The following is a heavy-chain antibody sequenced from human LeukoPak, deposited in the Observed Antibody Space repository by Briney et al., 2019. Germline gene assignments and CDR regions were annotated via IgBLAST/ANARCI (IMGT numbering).Heavy chain of an antibody. J-gene: IGHJ4*02. V-gene: IGHV4-34*01. CDR2: INHSGST. Sequence: KPSETLSLTCAVYGGSFSGYYWSWIRQPPGKGLEWIGEINHSGSTNYNPSLKSRVTISVDTSKNQFSLKLSSVTAADTAVYYCARGHPDSSGWYISYYFDYWGQGTLVTVSS. CDR1: GGSFSGYY. CDR3: ARGHPDSSGWYISYYFDY. D-gene: IGHD6-19*01.